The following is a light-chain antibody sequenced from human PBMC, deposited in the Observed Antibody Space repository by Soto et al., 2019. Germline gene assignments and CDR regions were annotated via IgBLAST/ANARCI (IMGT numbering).Light chain of an antibody. CDR1: QGIDNY. CDR2: AAS. CDR3: LQYSSYPVT. Sequence: DIQMTQSPSAMSASVGDRVTITCRASQGIDNYLAWFQQKPGKVPQRLIYAASTLQSGVPSRFSGSGSGTEFTLTISSLQPEDCATYYCLQYSSYPVTFGQGTKVDIK. V-gene: IGKV1-17*03. J-gene: IGKJ1*01.